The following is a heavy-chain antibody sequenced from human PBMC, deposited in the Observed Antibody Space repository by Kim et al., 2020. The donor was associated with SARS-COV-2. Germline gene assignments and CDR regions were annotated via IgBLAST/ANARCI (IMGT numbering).Heavy chain of an antibody. D-gene: IGHD3-16*01. CDR3: ARWGGVPDAFDI. Sequence: GYAQKFQGRVTMTRNTSISTAYMELSSLRSEDTAVYYCARWGGVPDAFDIWGQGTMVTVSS. J-gene: IGHJ3*02. V-gene: IGHV1-8*01.